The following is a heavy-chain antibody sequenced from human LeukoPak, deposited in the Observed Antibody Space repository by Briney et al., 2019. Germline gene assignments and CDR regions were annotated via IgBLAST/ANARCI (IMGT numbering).Heavy chain of an antibody. D-gene: IGHD6-19*01. CDR1: GFTFSSYA. CDR3: AKIHPPTTVAVAGSDLDY. V-gene: IGHV3-23*01. Sequence: GGSLRLSCAVSGFTFSSYAMSWVRQAPGKGLEWVSAISGSGGSTYYADSVKGRFTISRDNSKNTLYLQMSSLRAEDTAVYYCAKIHPPTTVAVAGSDLDYWGQGTLVTVSS. CDR2: ISGSGGST. J-gene: IGHJ4*02.